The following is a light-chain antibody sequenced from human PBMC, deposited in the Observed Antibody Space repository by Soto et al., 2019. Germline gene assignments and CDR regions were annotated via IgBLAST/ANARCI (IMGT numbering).Light chain of an antibody. CDR2: DTS. CDR3: QQFDSVPLT. Sequence: DVQMTQSPSSLSASVGDRVTITCQASHDIGTYLNWDQHKPGKAPKLLIFDTSHLATGVPARFSGSGSDTYFTFTITNLQAEDFAAYYCQQFDSVPLTFGGGTHVEI. V-gene: IGKV1-33*01. CDR1: HDIGTY. J-gene: IGKJ4*01.